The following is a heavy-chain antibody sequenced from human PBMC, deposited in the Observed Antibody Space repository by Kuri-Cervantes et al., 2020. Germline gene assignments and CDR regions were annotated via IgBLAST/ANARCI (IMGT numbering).Heavy chain of an antibody. V-gene: IGHV3-23*01. CDR1: GFSFSSYG. Sequence: GGSLRLSCAASGFSFSSYGMSWVRQAPGKGLEWVSAISGSGGSTYYADSVKGRFTISRDNSKNTLYLQMNSLRAEDTAVYYCAKASSYYDSSGYYPGYWGQGTLVTVSS. CDR2: ISGSGGST. J-gene: IGHJ4*02. CDR3: AKASSYYDSSGYYPGY. D-gene: IGHD3-22*01.